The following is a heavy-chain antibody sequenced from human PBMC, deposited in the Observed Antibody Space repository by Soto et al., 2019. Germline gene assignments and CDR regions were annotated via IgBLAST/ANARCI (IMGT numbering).Heavy chain of an antibody. J-gene: IGHJ4*02. CDR1: GFTFSSYG. CDR3: ARASPPAYYDFWSGYYPYYFDY. Sequence: QVQLVESRGGVVQPGRSLRLSCAASGFTFSSYGMHWVRQAPGKGLEWVAVIWYDGSNKYYADSVKGRFTISRDNSKNTLYLQMNSLRAEDTAVYYCARASPPAYYDFWSGYYPYYFDYWGQGTLVTVSS. D-gene: IGHD3-3*01. CDR2: IWYDGSNK. V-gene: IGHV3-33*01.